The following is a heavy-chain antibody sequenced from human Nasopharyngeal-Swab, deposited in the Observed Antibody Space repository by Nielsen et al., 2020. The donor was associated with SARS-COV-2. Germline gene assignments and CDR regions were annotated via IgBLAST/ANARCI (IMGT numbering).Heavy chain of an antibody. CDR1: GFTFSSYG. V-gene: IGHV3-30*18. Sequence: GESLKISCAASGFTFSSYGMHWVRQTPGKGLEWVAVISYDGSNKWYADSVRGRFTISRDNSRNTLYLQMDSLRPEDTAVYYCAKDREYSSGWYVGHPGTDFDYWGQGTLVTVSS. J-gene: IGHJ4*02. CDR2: ISYDGSNK. CDR3: AKDREYSSGWYVGHPGTDFDY. D-gene: IGHD6-19*01.